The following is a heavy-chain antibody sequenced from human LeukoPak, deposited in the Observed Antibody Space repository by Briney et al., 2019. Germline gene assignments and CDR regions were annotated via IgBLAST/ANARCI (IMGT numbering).Heavy chain of an antibody. CDR3: ARADYSSSWSHYYYYMDV. V-gene: IGHV4-4*07. D-gene: IGHD6-13*01. J-gene: IGHJ6*03. CDR2: IYSSGST. Sequence: SETLSLTCTVSGGSISSYYWSWIRQPAGKGLEWIGHIYSSGSTNYNPSLKSRVTMSVDTSKNQFSLKLSSVTAADTAVYYCARADYSSSWSHYYYYMDVWGKGTTVTVSS. CDR1: GGSISSYY.